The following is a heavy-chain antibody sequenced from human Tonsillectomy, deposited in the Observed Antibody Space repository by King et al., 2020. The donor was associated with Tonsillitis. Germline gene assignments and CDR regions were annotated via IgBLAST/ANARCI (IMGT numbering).Heavy chain of an antibody. J-gene: IGHJ6*03. Sequence: VPLQESGPGLVKPSQTLSLTCTVSGGSITAGSYYWTWIRQPAGKGLEWIGRIYPSGNTNYNPSLKSRVTMSVDTSKNQFSLQLSSVTAADTAVYYCAGEGSGSYFTFYYYMDVWGTGTTVTVSS. V-gene: IGHV4-61*02. D-gene: IGHD1-26*01. CDR2: IYPSGNT. CDR1: GGSITAGSYY. CDR3: AGEGSGSYFTFYYYMDV.